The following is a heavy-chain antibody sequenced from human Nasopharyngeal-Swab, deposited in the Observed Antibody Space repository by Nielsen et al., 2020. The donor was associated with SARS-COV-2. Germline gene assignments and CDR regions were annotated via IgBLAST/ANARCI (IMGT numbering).Heavy chain of an antibody. V-gene: IGHV3-74*03. D-gene: IGHD1-26*01. CDR3: VRGPIEGATGYFQH. CDR2: INMYGGST. J-gene: IGHJ1*01. Sequence: GSLKISCAASGFTFSSYWMHWVRQAPGKGLVWVSRINMYGGSTTYADSVKGRFTISRDNAKNTLYLQMNSLRAEDTAVYYCVRGPIEGATGYFQHWGQGALVTVSS. CDR1: GFTFSSYW.